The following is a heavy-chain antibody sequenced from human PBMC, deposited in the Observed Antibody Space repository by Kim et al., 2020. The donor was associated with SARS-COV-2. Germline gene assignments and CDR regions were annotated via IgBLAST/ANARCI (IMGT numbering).Heavy chain of an antibody. Sequence: SVKVSCKASGGTFSSYAISWVRQAPGQGLXWMGGIIPIFGTANYAQKFQGRVTITADKSTSTAYMELSSLRSEDTAVYYCSGGIATYYYDSSGYGFDYWGQXTXVTVSS. CDR2: IIPIFGTA. D-gene: IGHD3-22*01. CDR1: GGTFSSYA. J-gene: IGHJ4*02. V-gene: IGHV1-69*06. CDR3: SGGIATYYYDSSGYGFDY.